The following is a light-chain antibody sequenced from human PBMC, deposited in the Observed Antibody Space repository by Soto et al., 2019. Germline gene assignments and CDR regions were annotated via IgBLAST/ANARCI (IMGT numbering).Light chain of an antibody. V-gene: IGKV3-15*01. CDR3: QQYNNWPTGIT. J-gene: IGKJ5*01. Sequence: EIVMTQSPATLSVSQGERATLYCRASQSVSSNLAWYQQKPGQAPRLLIYGASTRATGIPARFSGSGSGTEFTLTISSLQSEDFAVYYCQQYNNWPTGITFGQGTRLEIK. CDR2: GAS. CDR1: QSVSSN.